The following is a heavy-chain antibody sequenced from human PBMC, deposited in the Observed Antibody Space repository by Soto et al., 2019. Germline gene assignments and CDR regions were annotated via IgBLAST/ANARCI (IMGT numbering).Heavy chain of an antibody. J-gene: IGHJ4*02. Sequence: QVQLQESGPGLVKPSQTLSLTCTFSGGSISSGGSYWSLLRQHSGKGLALTGYTYSSGSPYYNPSLKSRVTVSVDTSTNLFTPKLSAVTAAETDVYYCSRSPDYWGQGTPVTVSS. V-gene: IGHV4-31*03. CDR3: SRSPDY. CDR2: TYSSGSP. CDR1: GGSISSGGSY.